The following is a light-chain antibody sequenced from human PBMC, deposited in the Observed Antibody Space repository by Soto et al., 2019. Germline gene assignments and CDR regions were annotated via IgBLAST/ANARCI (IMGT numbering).Light chain of an antibody. CDR2: SNN. CDR3: AAWDDSLNGYV. V-gene: IGLV1-44*01. Sequence: QSVLTQPPSASGTPGRRLTISCSGSSSNIGSNTVNWYQQLPGTAPKLLIYSNNQRPSGVPDRFSGSKSGTSASLAISGLQSEDEADYYCAAWDDSLNGYVFGTGAKVTVL. CDR1: SSNIGSNT. J-gene: IGLJ1*01.